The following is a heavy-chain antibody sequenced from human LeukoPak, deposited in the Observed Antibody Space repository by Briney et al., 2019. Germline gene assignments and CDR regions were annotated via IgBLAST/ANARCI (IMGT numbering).Heavy chain of an antibody. D-gene: IGHD2-15*01. CDR2: ISNSGDST. Sequence: GGSLRLSCSASGFSFINYAMTWVRQAPGKGLEWVSTISNSGDSTYYADSVKGRFTISRDSSKNTVSLQMNSLRAEDTALYYCAKTRGYCSGGSCYGDSWGQGTLVTVSS. J-gene: IGHJ4*02. V-gene: IGHV3-23*01. CDR1: GFSFINYA. CDR3: AKTRGYCSGGSCYGDS.